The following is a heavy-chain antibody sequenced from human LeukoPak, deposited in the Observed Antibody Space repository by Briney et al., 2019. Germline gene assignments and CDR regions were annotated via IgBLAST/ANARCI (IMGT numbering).Heavy chain of an antibody. D-gene: IGHD6-6*01. CDR2: ISYDGSNK. Sequence: GGSLRLSCAASGFTFSSYAMHWVRQAPGKGLEWVAVISYDGSNKYYADSVKGRFTISRDNSKNTLYLQMNSLRAEDTAVYYCARVPLSTGSSSPGDYWGQGTLVTVSS. CDR1: GFTFSSYA. J-gene: IGHJ4*02. V-gene: IGHV3-30*04. CDR3: ARVPLSTGSSSPGDY.